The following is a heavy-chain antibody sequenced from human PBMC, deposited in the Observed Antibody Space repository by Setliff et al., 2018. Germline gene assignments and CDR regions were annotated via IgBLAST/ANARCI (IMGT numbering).Heavy chain of an antibody. CDR2: INPNSGGT. V-gene: IGHV1-2*06. J-gene: IGHJ4*02. Sequence: ASVKVSCKASGYTFTGYYMHWVRQAPEQGLEWMGRINPNSGGTNYAQKFQGRVTMTRDTSISTAYMELSRLRSDDTAVYYCARVAVGAMGADYWGQGTLVTVSS. D-gene: IGHD1-26*01. CDR3: ARVAVGAMGADY. CDR1: GYTFTGYY.